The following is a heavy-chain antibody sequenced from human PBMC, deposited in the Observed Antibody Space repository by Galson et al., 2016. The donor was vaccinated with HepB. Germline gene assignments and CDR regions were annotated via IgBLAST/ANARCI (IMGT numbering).Heavy chain of an antibody. J-gene: IGHJ3*02. V-gene: IGHV5-51*01. CDR2: IYSGDSDT. CDR3: ARHEGSSTDTFDI. CDR1: GYSFTSYW. D-gene: IGHD2-2*01. Sequence: QSGAEVKKPGESLKISCKGSGYSFTSYWIGWVRQMPGKGLEWMGIIYSGDSDTRYSPSFQGQVTISADKSISTAYVQWSSLKASDTAMYYCARHEGSSTDTFDIWGQGIMVTVSS.